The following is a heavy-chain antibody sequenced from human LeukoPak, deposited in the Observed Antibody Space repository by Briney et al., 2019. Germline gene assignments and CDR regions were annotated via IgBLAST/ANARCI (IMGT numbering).Heavy chain of an antibody. V-gene: IGHV3-66*01. CDR3: AKGPGSWYFQH. J-gene: IGHJ1*01. CDR2: IYSGGGT. Sequence: RTGGSLRLSCAASGFTVSSNYMTWVRQAPGKGLEWLSVIYSGGGTYYTDSVKGRFTISRDNSKNTLYLKINSLRAEDTAVYYCAKGPGSWYFQHWGQGTLVTVSS. CDR1: GFTVSSNY. D-gene: IGHD6-13*01.